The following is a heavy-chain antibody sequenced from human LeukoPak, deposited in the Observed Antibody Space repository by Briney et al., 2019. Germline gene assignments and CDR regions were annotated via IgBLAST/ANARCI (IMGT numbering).Heavy chain of an antibody. Sequence: GGSLRLSCAASGLTFSSYGMHWVRQAPGKGLEWVAFIRYDGSNKYYADSVKGRFTISRDNSKNTLYLQMDSLRAEDTAVYYCAKDRHSSSWDFDYWGQGTLVTVSS. CDR3: AKDRHSSSWDFDY. J-gene: IGHJ4*02. CDR1: GLTFSSYG. D-gene: IGHD6-13*01. V-gene: IGHV3-30*02. CDR2: IRYDGSNK.